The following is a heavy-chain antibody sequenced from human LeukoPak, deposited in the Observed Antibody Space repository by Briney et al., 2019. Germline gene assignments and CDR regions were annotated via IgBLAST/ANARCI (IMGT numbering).Heavy chain of an antibody. Sequence: GESLKISCNGSGYSFTSYWIGWVRQMPGKGLEWMGIIYPGDSDTRYSPSFQGQVTISADKSNSTAYLQWSSLKASDTAMYYCAQRSSQGYWDFDYWGQGTLVTVSS. CDR2: IYPGDSDT. J-gene: IGHJ4*02. CDR3: AQRSSQGYWDFDY. CDR1: GYSFTSYW. D-gene: IGHD3-22*01. V-gene: IGHV5-51*01.